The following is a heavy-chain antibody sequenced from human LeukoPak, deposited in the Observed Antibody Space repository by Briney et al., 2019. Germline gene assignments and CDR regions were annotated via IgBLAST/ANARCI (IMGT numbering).Heavy chain of an antibody. D-gene: IGHD4-17*01. J-gene: IGHJ4*02. Sequence: GASVKVSCKASGYTFTSYYMHWVRQAPGQGLEWMGIINPSGGSTSYAQEFQGRVTMTRDTSTSTVYMELSSLRSEDTAMYYCARSSHTVTKWGEFDYWGQGTLVTVSS. CDR1: GYTFTSYY. CDR2: INPSGGST. CDR3: ARSSHTVTKWGEFDY. V-gene: IGHV1-46*01.